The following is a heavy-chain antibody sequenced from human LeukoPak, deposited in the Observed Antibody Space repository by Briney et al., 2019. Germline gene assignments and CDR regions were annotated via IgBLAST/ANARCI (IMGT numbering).Heavy chain of an antibody. CDR1: GFTFSSYG. CDR2: ISYDGSNK. Sequence: QSGGSLRLSCAASGFTFSSYGMHWVRQAPDKGLEWVAVISYDGSNKYYADSVKGRFTISRDNSKNTLYLQMNSLRAEDTAVYYCAKDKGRISSSGWLARLFDYWGQGTLVTVSS. J-gene: IGHJ4*02. CDR3: AKDKGRISSSGWLARLFDY. D-gene: IGHD6-19*01. V-gene: IGHV3-30*18.